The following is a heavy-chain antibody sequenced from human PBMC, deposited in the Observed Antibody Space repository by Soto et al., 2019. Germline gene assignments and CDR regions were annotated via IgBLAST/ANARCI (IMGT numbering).Heavy chain of an antibody. CDR2: IYYSGST. D-gene: IGHD3-22*01. Sequence: SETLSLTCTVSGGSISSSSYYWGWIRQPPGKGLEWIGSIYYSGSTYYNPSLKSRVTISVDTSKNQFSLKLSSVTAADTAVYYCARRRYYDSSGYYYVSPSDYWGQGTLVTVSS. CDR1: GGSISSSSYY. J-gene: IGHJ4*02. V-gene: IGHV4-39*01. CDR3: ARRRYYDSSGYYYVSPSDY.